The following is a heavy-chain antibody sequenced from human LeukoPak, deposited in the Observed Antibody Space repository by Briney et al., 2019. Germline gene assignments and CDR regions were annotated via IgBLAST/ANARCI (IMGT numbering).Heavy chain of an antibody. CDR2: ISGDGSNT. CDR1: GFTFDEYA. Sequence: GESLRLSCAASGFTFDEYAMHWVRQAPGKGLEWVSLISGDGSNTYYADSVKGRFTISRDNSKNSLYLQMNGLRTEDTALYYCTKDRYCSSTSCPTDHWGQGTLVTVSS. V-gene: IGHV3-43*02. J-gene: IGHJ4*02. CDR3: TKDRYCSSTSCPTDH. D-gene: IGHD2-2*01.